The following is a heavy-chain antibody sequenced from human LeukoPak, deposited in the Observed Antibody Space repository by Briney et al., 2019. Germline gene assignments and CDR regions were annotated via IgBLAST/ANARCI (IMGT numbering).Heavy chain of an antibody. CDR3: ARDGVVVPAAIGP. D-gene: IGHD2-2*02. V-gene: IGHV1-69*13. CDR2: IIPIFGTA. Sequence: GASVKVSCKASGGTFSSYAISWVRQAPGQGLEWMGGIIPIFGTANYAQKFQGRVTITADESTSTAYMELSSLRSEDTAVYYCARDGVVVPAAIGPWGQGTLVTVSS. CDR1: GGTFSSYA. J-gene: IGHJ5*02.